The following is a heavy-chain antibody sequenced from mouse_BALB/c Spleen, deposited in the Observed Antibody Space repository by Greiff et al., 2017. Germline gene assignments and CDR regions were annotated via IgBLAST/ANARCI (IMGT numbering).Heavy chain of an antibody. Sequence: EVQRVESGPGLVKSSQSLSLTCSVTGYSITSGYYWNWIRQFPGNTLEWMGYISYDGSNNYNPSLKNRISITRDTSKNQFFLKLNSVTTEDTATYYCAREGHYRNAAWFAYWGQGTLVTVSA. D-gene: IGHD2-14*01. CDR1: GYSITSGYY. CDR2: ISYDGSN. V-gene: IGHV3-6*02. CDR3: AREGHYRNAAWFAY. J-gene: IGHJ3*01.